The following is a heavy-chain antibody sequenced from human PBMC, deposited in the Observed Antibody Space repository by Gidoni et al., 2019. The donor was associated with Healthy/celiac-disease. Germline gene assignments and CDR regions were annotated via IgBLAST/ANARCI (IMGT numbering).Heavy chain of an antibody. CDR3: ARDGPNSCSSTSCRDRREYYYYGMDV. CDR1: GFAGSDGD. J-gene: IGHJ6*02. CDR2: IRSSGSTI. Sequence: QGQGVESGGGLVKPGGYVRLSGAGCGFAGSDGDMRGTSKAAGKGLAWVSYIRSSGSTISYADSVTGRFPISRDNAKNSLYLQMTSLRAEDTAVYYCARDGPNSCSSTSCRDRREYYYYGMDVWGQGTTVTVSS. D-gene: IGHD2-2*01. V-gene: IGHV3-11*01.